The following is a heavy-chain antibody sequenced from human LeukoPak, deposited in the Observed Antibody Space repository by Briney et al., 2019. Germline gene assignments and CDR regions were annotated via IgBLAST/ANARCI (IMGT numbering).Heavy chain of an antibody. CDR1: GDSISIYY. CDR3: ARSEIYYYYMDV. Sequence: PSETLSLTCTVSGDSISIYYWSWVRQPPGKGLEWIGYIYYSGSTNYNPSLKSRVTISVDTSKKQFSLNLSSVTAADTAVYYCARSEIYYYYMDVWGKGTTVTVSS. J-gene: IGHJ6*03. V-gene: IGHV4-59*01. D-gene: IGHD5-24*01. CDR2: IYYSGST.